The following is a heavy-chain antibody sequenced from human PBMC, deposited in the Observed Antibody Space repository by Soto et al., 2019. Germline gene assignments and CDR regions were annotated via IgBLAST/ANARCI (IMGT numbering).Heavy chain of an antibody. J-gene: IGHJ4*02. CDR2: IYYSGST. Sequence: SETLSLTCTVSGGSISSSSYYWGWIRQPTGKGLEWIGSIYYSGSTYYNPSLKSRVTISVDTSKNQFSLKLSSVTAADTAVYYCARDLILGIAFDYWGQGTLVTVSS. CDR1: GGSISSSSYY. CDR3: ARDLILGIAFDY. D-gene: IGHD7-27*01. V-gene: IGHV4-39*07.